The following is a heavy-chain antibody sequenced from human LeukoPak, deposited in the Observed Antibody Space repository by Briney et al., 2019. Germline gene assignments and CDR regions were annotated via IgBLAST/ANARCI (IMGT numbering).Heavy chain of an antibody. CDR1: GFTFSSYG. J-gene: IGHJ6*03. D-gene: IGHD6-6*01. V-gene: IGHV3-33*01. CDR2: IWCDGSNK. CDR3: ARKGRSIAARPLPHYYYYYMDV. Sequence: GRSLRLSCAASGFTFSSYGMHWVRQAPGKGLKWVAVIWCDGSNKYYADSVKGRFTISRDNSKNTLYLQMNSLRAEDTAVYYCARKGRSIAARPLPHYYYYYMDVWGKGTTVTVSS.